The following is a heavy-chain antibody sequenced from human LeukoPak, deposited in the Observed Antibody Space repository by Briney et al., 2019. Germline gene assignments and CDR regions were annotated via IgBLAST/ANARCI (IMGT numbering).Heavy chain of an antibody. D-gene: IGHD3-3*01. CDR3: ARLSIFGVITHEAFDM. Sequence: ASVKVSCKASGYTFTSYDINWVRQAPGQGLEWMGWIGAYSGNTNYAQKFQGRVTMTTDTSTTTVYIELRSLRSDDTAVYYCARLSIFGVITHEAFDMWGQGTMVTVSS. CDR1: GYTFTSYD. V-gene: IGHV1-18*01. J-gene: IGHJ3*02. CDR2: IGAYSGNT.